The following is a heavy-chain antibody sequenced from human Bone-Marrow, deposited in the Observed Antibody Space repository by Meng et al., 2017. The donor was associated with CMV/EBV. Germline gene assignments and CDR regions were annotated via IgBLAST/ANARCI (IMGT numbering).Heavy chain of an antibody. J-gene: IGHJ3*01. Sequence: ASVKVSCKASGYIFTTYYIHWVRQAPGQGLEWMGIINPIGDITTYAQNFQGRLTMTRDTSTSTVYMELSSLTSEDTAIYYGARDATEQAGNTMVIVAYDAFDVWGQGTVVTVSS. D-gene: IGHD3-10*01. V-gene: IGHV1-46*01. CDR2: INPIGDIT. CDR3: ARDATEQAGNTMVIVAYDAFDV. CDR1: GYIFTTYY.